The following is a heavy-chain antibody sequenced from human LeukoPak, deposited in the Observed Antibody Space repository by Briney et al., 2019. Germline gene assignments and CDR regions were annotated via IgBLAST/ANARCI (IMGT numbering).Heavy chain of an antibody. CDR3: ARAYSSSSGWPLYYFDY. CDR2: IVVGSGNT. V-gene: IGHV1-58*01. D-gene: IGHD6-19*01. Sequence: SVKVSCKASGFTFTSSAVQWVRQARGQRLEWIGWIVVGSGNTNYAQKFQERVTITRDMSTSTAYMELSSLRSEDTAVYYCARAYSSSSGWPLYYFDYWGQGTLVTVSS. J-gene: IGHJ4*02. CDR1: GFTFTSSA.